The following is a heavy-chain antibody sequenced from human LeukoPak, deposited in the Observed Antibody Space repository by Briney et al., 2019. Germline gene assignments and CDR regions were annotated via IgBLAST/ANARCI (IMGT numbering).Heavy chain of an antibody. CDR1: GFTFSNYS. V-gene: IGHV3-48*02. J-gene: IGHJ4*02. Sequence: GGSLTLAWPASGFTFSNYSMNWVRQAPGKGLEWISYISRSSSTIYYADSVKGRFTISRDNAKNSLYLQMHSLRDEDTAVYYCARHFVDDSSGYYLRTIDYWGQGTLVTVSS. CDR3: ARHFVDDSSGYYLRTIDY. CDR2: ISRSSSTI. D-gene: IGHD3-22*01.